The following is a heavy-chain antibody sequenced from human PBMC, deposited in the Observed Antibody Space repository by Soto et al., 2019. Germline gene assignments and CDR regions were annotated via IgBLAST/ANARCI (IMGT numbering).Heavy chain of an antibody. V-gene: IGHV1-18*01. CDR3: ARGGVGATDSHYGMDV. CDR1: GYTFTSYA. D-gene: IGHD1-26*01. Sequence: ASVKVSCKASGYTFTSYAISWVRQAPGQGLEWMGWTSAHNGNTNYAQRLQGRVTMTTDTSTNTASMELRSLRSDDTAVYYCARGGVGATDSHYGMDVWGQGTTVTVYS. CDR2: TSAHNGNT. J-gene: IGHJ6*02.